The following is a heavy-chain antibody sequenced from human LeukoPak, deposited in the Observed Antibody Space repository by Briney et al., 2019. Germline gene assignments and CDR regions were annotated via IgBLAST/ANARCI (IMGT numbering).Heavy chain of an antibody. CDR2: IPYDGSNK. CDR3: AKDRGRYTSSPRGDWFDP. D-gene: IGHD6-13*01. Sequence: GGSLRLSCVASGFTFSSYGMHWVRQAPGKGLEWVAFIPYDGSNKYYVDSVKGRFTISRDNSKNTLYLQVSSLRAEDTAVYYCAKDRGRYTSSPRGDWFDPWGQGTLVTVSS. V-gene: IGHV3-30*02. CDR1: GFTFSSYG. J-gene: IGHJ5*02.